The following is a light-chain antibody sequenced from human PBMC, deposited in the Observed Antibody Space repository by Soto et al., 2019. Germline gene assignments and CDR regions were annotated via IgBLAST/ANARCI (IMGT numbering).Light chain of an antibody. CDR1: QSVLFVSNNKNF. V-gene: IGKV4-1*01. CDR2: WAS. CDR3: QQFFHAPT. J-gene: IGKJ1*01. Sequence: VLTQSTDSLAVSLGGRATIHCRSNQSVLFVSNNKNFLAWYQQKPGQPPKLFLNWASTRESGVPDRFIGGGSGTEFTLTISSLHAEDVAVYYCQQFFHAPTFGQGTKVDVK.